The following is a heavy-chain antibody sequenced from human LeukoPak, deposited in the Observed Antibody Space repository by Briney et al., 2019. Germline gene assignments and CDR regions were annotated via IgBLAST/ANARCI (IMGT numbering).Heavy chain of an antibody. CDR1: GYTFTSYD. CDR3: AAPFRTEDYYHGMDV. V-gene: IGHV1-8*01. CDR2: MNPNSGNT. Sequence: ASVKVSCKASGYTFTSYDINWVRQATGQGLEWMGWMNPNSGNTGYAQKFQGRVTMTRNTSISTAYMELSSLRSEDTAVYYCAAPFRTEDYYHGMDVWGQGTTVTVSS. D-gene: IGHD3/OR15-3a*01. J-gene: IGHJ6*02.